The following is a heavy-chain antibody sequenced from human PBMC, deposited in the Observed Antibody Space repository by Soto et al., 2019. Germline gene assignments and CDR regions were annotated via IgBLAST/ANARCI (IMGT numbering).Heavy chain of an antibody. V-gene: IGHV3-74*01. Sequence: PGGSLRLSCAASGFSFSTYWMHWIRQAPGKGLVWVSRISNSGSDTSYADSVKGRFTISRDSAKNSLYLQMNSLRAEDTAVYYCARHRLHRPSYYYYYGMDVWGQGTTVTVSS. CDR3: ARHRLHRPSYYYYYGMDV. CDR1: GFSFSTYW. D-gene: IGHD2-15*01. CDR2: ISNSGSDT. J-gene: IGHJ6*02.